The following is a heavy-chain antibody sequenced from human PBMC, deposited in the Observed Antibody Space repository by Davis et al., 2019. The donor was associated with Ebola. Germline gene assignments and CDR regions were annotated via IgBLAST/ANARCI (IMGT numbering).Heavy chain of an antibody. J-gene: IGHJ6*02. Sequence: SETLSLTCSVSDDYISSYYWTWIRQTPGKGLEWIGYTFHTGSTNYNPSLKSRVTISVDTSRNQFSLGLSSVTAADSAVYYCAGCSSTSCLYRVGMDVWGQGTTVTVSS. CDR3: AGCSSTSCLYRVGMDV. V-gene: IGHV4-59*01. CDR1: DDYISSYY. CDR2: TFHTGST. D-gene: IGHD2-2*01.